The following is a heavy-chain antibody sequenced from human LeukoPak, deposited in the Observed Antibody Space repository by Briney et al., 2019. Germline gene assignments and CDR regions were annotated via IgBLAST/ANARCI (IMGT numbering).Heavy chain of an antibody. CDR1: GFTFDTFW. Sequence: GGSLRLSCAAPGFTFDTFWMSWVRQAPGTGLEWVANINHDGSERYYVVSVKGRFTISRDNAKNSLYLQMNSLRAEDTAVYYCARGGVAARPFDYWGQGTLVTVSS. J-gene: IGHJ4*02. D-gene: IGHD6-6*01. V-gene: IGHV3-7*01. CDR2: INHDGSER. CDR3: ARGGVAARPFDY.